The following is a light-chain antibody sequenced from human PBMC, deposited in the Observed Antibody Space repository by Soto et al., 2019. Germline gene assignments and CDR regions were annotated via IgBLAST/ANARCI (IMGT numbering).Light chain of an antibody. V-gene: IGKV3-15*01. J-gene: IGKJ2*01. CDR1: QSITSN. CDR3: QQYNDWPPYT. Sequence: EIVMTQSPATLSVSPGERATLSCRASQSITSNLAWYQQKPGQAPRLLLYGASTRATGIPARFSGSWSGTEFTLTISSLQSEDFAIYYYQQYNDWPPYTFGQGTKLEIK. CDR2: GAS.